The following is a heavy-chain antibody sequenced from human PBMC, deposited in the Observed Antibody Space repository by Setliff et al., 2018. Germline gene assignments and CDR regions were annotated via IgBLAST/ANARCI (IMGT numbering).Heavy chain of an antibody. CDR3: LGAGTCSY. V-gene: IGHV3-7*01. CDR1: TFTFSKYA. CDR2: INPEGSAR. Sequence: GGSLRLSCVASTFTFSKYAVTWVRQAPGKGLEWLASINPEGSARYYVDSVKGRFTISRDNAKNSMSLQMSSLRSEDTALYYCLGAGTCSYWGQGTLVTVST. J-gene: IGHJ4*02. D-gene: IGHD3-10*02.